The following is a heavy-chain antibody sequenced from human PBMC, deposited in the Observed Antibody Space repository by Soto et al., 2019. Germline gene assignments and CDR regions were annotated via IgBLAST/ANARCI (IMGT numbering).Heavy chain of an antibody. Sequence: GSLRLSCAASGFTFSSYAMSWVRQAPGKGLEWVSAISGSGGSTYYADSVKGRFTISRDNSKNTLYLQMNSLRAEDTAVYYCAKFKSRVTRVVTAIYYYGMDVWGQGTTVTVSS. CDR3: AKFKSRVTRVVTAIYYYGMDV. J-gene: IGHJ6*02. V-gene: IGHV3-23*01. CDR1: GFTFSSYA. CDR2: ISGSGGST. D-gene: IGHD2-21*02.